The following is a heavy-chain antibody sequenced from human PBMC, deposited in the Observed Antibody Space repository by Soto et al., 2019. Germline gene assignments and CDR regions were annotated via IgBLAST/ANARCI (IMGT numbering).Heavy chain of an antibody. CDR2: IQSGGPT. CDR3: ARDDVLCDGGRCYGVSLDV. J-gene: IGHJ6*04. Sequence: EVHLVESGGGLVQLGGSLRLSCAASGFTVSSKYMRWVRQAPGKGLEWVSLIQSGGPTYYADSVKGRFTISRDTSENTLHLQMDSLRAEDTAVYYCARDDVLCDGGRCYGVSLDVWGKGTTVTVSS. D-gene: IGHD2-15*01. CDR1: GFTVSSKY. V-gene: IGHV3-66*01.